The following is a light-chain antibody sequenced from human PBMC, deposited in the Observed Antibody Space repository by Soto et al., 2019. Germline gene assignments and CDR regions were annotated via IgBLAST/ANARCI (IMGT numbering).Light chain of an antibody. J-gene: IGLJ3*02. CDR3: ETWDSNTRV. Sequence: QPVLTQSSSASASLGSSVKLTCTLSSGHSSYIIAWHQPQPGKAPRYLMKLESSGSYNKGSGVPDRFSGSSSGADRYLTISNLQFEDEADYYCETWDSNTRVFGGGTKLTVL. CDR2: LESSGSY. V-gene: IGLV4-60*02. CDR1: SGHSSYI.